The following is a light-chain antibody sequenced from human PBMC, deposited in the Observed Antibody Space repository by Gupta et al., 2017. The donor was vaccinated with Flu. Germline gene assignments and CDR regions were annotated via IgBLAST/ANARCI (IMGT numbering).Light chain of an antibody. V-gene: IGLV2-11*01. Sequence: QSVLTQPRPVSGSPGQAVTISCTGSSSDFTSHNSVSWYQQYPGKGPKLIIYDVTKRPSGVPDRFSGSKEGNTASRTVSGLQADDDADYYCCSMTRTHSLVFGGGTKLTVL. CDR3: CSMTRTHSLV. J-gene: IGLJ3*02. CDR2: DVT. CDR1: SSDFTSHNS.